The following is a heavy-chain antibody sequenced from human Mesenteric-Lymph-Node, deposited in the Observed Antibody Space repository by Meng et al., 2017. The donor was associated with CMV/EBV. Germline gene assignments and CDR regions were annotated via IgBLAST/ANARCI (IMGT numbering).Heavy chain of an antibody. CDR2: ISYDESNK. CDR3: ARDILRKTIRGDGMDV. D-gene: IGHD3-16*01. CDR1: GFSVSSNY. V-gene: IGHV3-30-3*01. J-gene: IGHJ6*02. Sequence: GESLKISCAASGFSVSSNYMSWVRQAPGKGLEWVAVISYDESNKFYADSVRGRFTISRDNSKNTLYLQMNSLRADDAAVYYCARDILRKTIRGDGMDVWGQGTTVTVSS.